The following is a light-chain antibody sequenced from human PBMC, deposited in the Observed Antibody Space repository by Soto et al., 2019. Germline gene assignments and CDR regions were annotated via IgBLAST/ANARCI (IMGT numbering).Light chain of an antibody. CDR2: AAS. Sequence: AIRMTQSPSSLSASTGDRVTITCRASQGISSYLAWYQQKPGKAPKLLSYAASTLQSGVPSRFSGSGSGTALTLTISCLQSEDFATYYCQQYYSYPPITFGQGTRLEIK. CDR1: QGISSY. V-gene: IGKV1-8*01. J-gene: IGKJ5*01. CDR3: QQYYSYPPIT.